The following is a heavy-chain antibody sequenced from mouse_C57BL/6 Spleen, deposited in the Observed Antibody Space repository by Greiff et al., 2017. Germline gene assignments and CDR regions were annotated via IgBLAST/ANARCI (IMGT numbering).Heavy chain of an antibody. J-gene: IGHJ3*01. Sequence: VQLQQPGAELVKPGASVKLSCKASGYTFTSYWMPWVKQRPGQGLEWIGMIHPNSGSTNYNEKFKSKATLTVDKSSSTAYMQRSSLTSEDSAVYYWARDYYGSSYQFAYWGQGTLVTVSA. CDR2: IHPNSGST. D-gene: IGHD1-1*01. V-gene: IGHV1-64*01. CDR3: ARDYYGSSYQFAY. CDR1: GYTFTSYW.